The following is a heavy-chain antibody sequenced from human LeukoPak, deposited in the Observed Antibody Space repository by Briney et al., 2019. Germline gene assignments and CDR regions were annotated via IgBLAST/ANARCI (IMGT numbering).Heavy chain of an antibody. CDR3: AKSWGYAANSLHIQH. J-gene: IGHJ1*01. V-gene: IGHV4-61*02. CDR1: GDSIRSGSFH. CDR2: IYITGST. Sequence: PSETLSLTCSVSGDSIRSGSFHWSWIRQPGGKGLEWIGRIYITGSTDYNPSLKSRVTMSVDTSNNQFSLKLTSVTAADTAVYYCAKSWGYAANSLHIQHWGQGAPVIVSA. D-gene: IGHD4-23*01.